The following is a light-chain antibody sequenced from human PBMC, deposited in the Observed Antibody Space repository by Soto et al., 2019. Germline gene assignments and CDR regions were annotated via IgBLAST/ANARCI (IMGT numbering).Light chain of an antibody. CDR3: HQYNNRPPYT. V-gene: IGKV3-15*01. J-gene: IGKJ2*01. CDR1: QSVSSN. CDR2: GAS. Sequence: EIVMTQSPVTLSVSPGERATLSCRASQSVSSNLAWYQQKPGQAPRLLIYGASTRATGIPVRFSGSGSGTEFTLTISSLQSEDFAVYYCHQYNNRPPYTFGQGTKLEIK.